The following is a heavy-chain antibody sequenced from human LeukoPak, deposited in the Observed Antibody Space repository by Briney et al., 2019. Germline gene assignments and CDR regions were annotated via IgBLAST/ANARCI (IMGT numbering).Heavy chain of an antibody. V-gene: IGHV1-2*02. CDR3: ARNLPEYSSSWNSWFDP. D-gene: IGHD6-13*01. Sequence: ASVKVSCKASGYTFIGYYMHWVRQAPGQGLEWMGWINPNSGGTNYAQKFQGRVTMTRDTSISTAYMELSRLRSDDTAVYYCARNLPEYSSSWNSWFDPWGQGTLVTVSS. J-gene: IGHJ5*02. CDR2: INPNSGGT. CDR1: GYTFIGYY.